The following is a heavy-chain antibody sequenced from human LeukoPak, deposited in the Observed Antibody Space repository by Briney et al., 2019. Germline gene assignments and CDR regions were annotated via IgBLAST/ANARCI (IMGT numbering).Heavy chain of an antibody. CDR3: ARGPDYYDRSENAFDI. D-gene: IGHD3-22*01. J-gene: IGHJ3*02. CDR1: GFTFSSYA. Sequence: PGRSLRLSCAASGFTFSSYAMHWVRQAPGKGLEWVAVISYDGSNKYYADSVKGRFTISRDNSKNTLYLQMNSLRSEDTAVYYCARGPDYYDRSENAFDIWGQGTMVTVSS. CDR2: ISYDGSNK. V-gene: IGHV3-30-3*01.